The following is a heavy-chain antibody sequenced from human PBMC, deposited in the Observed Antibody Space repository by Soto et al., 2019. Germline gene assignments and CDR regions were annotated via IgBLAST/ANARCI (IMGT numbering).Heavy chain of an antibody. V-gene: IGHV4-59*01. J-gene: IGHJ6*02. Sequence: PSETRSLTCTLSGGSISSYYWIWIRQPPGKGLEGIGYVYHSGSTNYNPSLKSRVARSVDTPENQISLQLSSVTAADTAVYYCAGVWFGKLHFYHGVDVLGQGTTVT. CDR1: GGSISSYY. CDR2: VYHSGST. CDR3: AGVWFGKLHFYHGVDV. D-gene: IGHD3-10*01.